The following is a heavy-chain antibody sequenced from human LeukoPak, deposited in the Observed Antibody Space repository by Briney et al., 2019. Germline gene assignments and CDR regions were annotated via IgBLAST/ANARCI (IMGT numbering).Heavy chain of an antibody. CDR2: INQDGTEN. Sequence: GGSLRLSCAGSGFTFSNYNMNWVRQAPGKGLEWLGNINQDGTENNYVDSVKGRFTLSRDNGKNSLYLQMNSLRADDPGVYYCARILGSYGTYRYDSWGQGILVTVSS. CDR1: GFTFSNYN. CDR3: ARILGSYGTYRYDS. J-gene: IGHJ4*02. D-gene: IGHD3-16*02. V-gene: IGHV3-7*01.